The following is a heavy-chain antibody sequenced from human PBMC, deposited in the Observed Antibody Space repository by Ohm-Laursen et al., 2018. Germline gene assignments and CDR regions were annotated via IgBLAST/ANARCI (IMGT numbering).Heavy chain of an antibody. V-gene: IGHV3-48*03. Sequence: SLRLSCTASGFTFSSYEMNWVRQAPGKGLEWVSYISSSGSTIYYADSVKGRFTISRDNSKNTLYLQMNSLRAEDTAVYYCAKERYGYGTVPDYWGQGTLVTVSS. CDR3: AKERYGYGTVPDY. CDR1: GFTFSSYE. D-gene: IGHD5-18*01. CDR2: ISSSGSTI. J-gene: IGHJ4*02.